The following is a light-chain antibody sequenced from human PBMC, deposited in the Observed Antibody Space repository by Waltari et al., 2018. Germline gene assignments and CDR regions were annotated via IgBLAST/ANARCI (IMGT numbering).Light chain of an antibody. CDR1: QSISSY. J-gene: IGKJ3*01. Sequence: EIVLKQSPATLSLSPGDRATLSCRASQSISSYLAWYQQKPGQAPRLLIYDASTRATGIPARFSGSGSVTDFTLTISSLEPEDFAIYYCQQSSKSFTFGPGTKVDMK. CDR3: QQSSKSFT. V-gene: IGKV3-11*01. CDR2: DAS.